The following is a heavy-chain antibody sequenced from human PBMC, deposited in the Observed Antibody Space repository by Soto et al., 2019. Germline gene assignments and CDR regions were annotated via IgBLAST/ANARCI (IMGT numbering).Heavy chain of an antibody. J-gene: IGHJ5*02. CDR2: INPSGGST. CDR1: GYTFTSYY. D-gene: IGHD3-3*01. CDR3: ARAESYYDFWSGYSGNNWFDP. Sequence: ASVKVSCKASGYTFTSYYMHWVRRAPGQGLEWMGIINPSGGSTSYAQKFQGRVTMTRDTSTSTVYMELSSLRSEDTAVYYCARAESYYDFWSGYSGNNWFDPWGQGTLVTVSS. V-gene: IGHV1-46*01.